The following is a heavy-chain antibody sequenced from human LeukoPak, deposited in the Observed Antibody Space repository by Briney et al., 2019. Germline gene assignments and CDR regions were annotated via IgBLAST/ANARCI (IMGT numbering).Heavy chain of an antibody. CDR1: GFTFSDYY. D-gene: IGHD3-22*01. J-gene: IGHJ4*02. Sequence: GGSLRLSCAASGFTFSDYYMSWVRQAPGKGLDWVAFIRYDGKNKYYADSVKGRFTISRDNSKNTLYLQMNSLRAEDTAVYYCAKDHKIAGDTSGYYYPFDYWGQGTLVTVSS. CDR2: IRYDGKNK. CDR3: AKDHKIAGDTSGYYYPFDY. V-gene: IGHV3-30*02.